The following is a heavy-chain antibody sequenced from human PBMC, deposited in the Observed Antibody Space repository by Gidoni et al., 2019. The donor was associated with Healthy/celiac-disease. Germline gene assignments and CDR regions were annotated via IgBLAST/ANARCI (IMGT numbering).Heavy chain of an antibody. Sequence: EVQLVESGGGLVKPGGSLRLSCAASGFTFSNAWMSWVRQAPGKGLEWVGRIKSKTDGGTTDYAAPVKGRFTISRDDSKNTLYLQMNSLKTEDTAVYYCTTYCGGDCLDAFDIWGQGTMVTVSS. CDR2: IKSKTDGGTT. V-gene: IGHV3-15*01. CDR3: TTYCGGDCLDAFDI. CDR1: GFTFSNAW. J-gene: IGHJ3*02. D-gene: IGHD2-21*02.